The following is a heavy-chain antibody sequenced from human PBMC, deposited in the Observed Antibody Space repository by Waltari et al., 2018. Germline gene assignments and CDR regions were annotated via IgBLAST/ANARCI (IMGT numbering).Heavy chain of an antibody. CDR2: IFTSGIT. CDR1: GGSIRGYY. D-gene: IGHD4-17*01. Sequence: QVQLQESGPGLVKPLETLSLTCSVSGGSIRGYYWSWIWQPAGKGLEWIGHIFTSGITKYNPSLKSRVTMSVDTSKNQFSLKLTSVTAADTAVYYCARESGDYSPFDNWGQGTLVTVSS. CDR3: ARESGDYSPFDN. J-gene: IGHJ4*02. V-gene: IGHV4-4*07.